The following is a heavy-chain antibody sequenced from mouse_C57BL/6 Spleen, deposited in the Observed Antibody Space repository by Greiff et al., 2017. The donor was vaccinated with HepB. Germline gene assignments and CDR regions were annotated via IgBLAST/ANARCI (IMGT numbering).Heavy chain of an antibody. V-gene: IGHV1-69*01. CDR2: IDPSDSYT. D-gene: IGHD1-1*01. J-gene: IGHJ2*01. Sequence: QVQLQQPGAELVMPGASVKLSCKASGYTFTSYWMHWVKQRPGQGLEWIGEIDPSDSYTNYNQKFKGKSTLTVDKSSSTAYMQLSSLTSEDSAVYYCATHYYGSSYFDYWGQGTTLTVSS. CDR3: ATHYYGSSYFDY. CDR1: GYTFTSYW.